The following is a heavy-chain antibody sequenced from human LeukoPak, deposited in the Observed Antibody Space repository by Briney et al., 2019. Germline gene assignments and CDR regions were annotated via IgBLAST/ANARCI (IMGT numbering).Heavy chain of an antibody. Sequence: GGSLRLSRAASGFTFSRYWMTWVRQAPGKGLEWVANIKEDGSEKYYVDSVEGRFTISRDNAKKSLYLQMNSLRAEDTAVYYCAREITYYGMDVWGQGTTVTVSS. CDR3: AREITYYGMDV. CDR2: IKEDGSEK. V-gene: IGHV3-7*01. J-gene: IGHJ6*02. CDR1: GFTFSRYW. D-gene: IGHD3-16*01.